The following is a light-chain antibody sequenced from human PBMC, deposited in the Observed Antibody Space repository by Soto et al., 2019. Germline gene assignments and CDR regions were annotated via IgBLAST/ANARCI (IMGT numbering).Light chain of an antibody. Sequence: EIVLTQSPGTLSLSPGERATLSCRAIQSVSNNYLAWYQQKPGQAPRLLIYGASTRATGIPARFSGSGPGTDFTLTISSLQSEDFAVYYCQQYNNWPPWTFGQGTKVDI. CDR1: QSVSNN. J-gene: IGKJ1*01. CDR2: GAS. CDR3: QQYNNWPPWT. V-gene: IGKV3-15*01.